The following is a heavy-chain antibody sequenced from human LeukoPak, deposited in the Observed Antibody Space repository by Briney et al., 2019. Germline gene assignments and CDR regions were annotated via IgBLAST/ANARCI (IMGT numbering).Heavy chain of an antibody. D-gene: IGHD6-6*01. J-gene: IGHJ6*03. CDR3: ARDGKYSSSSGRYMDV. V-gene: IGHV1-69*05. CDR2: IIPIFGTA. Sequence: ASVKVSCKASGGTFSSYAISWVRQAPGQGLEWMRGIIPIFGTANYAQKFQGRVTITTDESTSTAYMELSSLRSEDTAVYYCARDGKYSSSSGRYMDVWGKGTTVTVSS. CDR1: GGTFSSYA.